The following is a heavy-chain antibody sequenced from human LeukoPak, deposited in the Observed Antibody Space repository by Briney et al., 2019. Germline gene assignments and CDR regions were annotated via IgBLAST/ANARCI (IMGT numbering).Heavy chain of an antibody. D-gene: IGHD6-13*01. J-gene: IGHJ4*02. CDR2: IYYSGSA. CDR3: ARGAPLSSSWCFDY. V-gene: IGHV4-59*01. Sequence: SETLSLTCTVSGGSISSYYWSWIRQPPGKGLEWIGYIYYSGSATYNPSLKSRVTISVDTSKNQFSLILNSVPAADTAVYYCARGAPLSSSWCFDYWGQGTLVTVSS. CDR1: GGSISSYY.